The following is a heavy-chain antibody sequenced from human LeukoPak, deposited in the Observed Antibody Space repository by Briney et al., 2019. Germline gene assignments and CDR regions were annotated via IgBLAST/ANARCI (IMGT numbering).Heavy chain of an antibody. J-gene: IGHJ6*02. CDR1: GFTFSSYA. CDR3: ARARGGYSYGYHAYYYYGMDV. D-gene: IGHD5-18*01. V-gene: IGHV3-30-3*01. CDR2: ISYDGSNK. Sequence: GGSLRLSCAASGFTFSSYAMHWVRRAPGKGLEWVAVISYDGSNKYYADSVKGRFTTSRDNSKNTLYLQMNSLRAEDTAVYYCARARGGYSYGYHAYYYYGMDVWGQGTTVTVSS.